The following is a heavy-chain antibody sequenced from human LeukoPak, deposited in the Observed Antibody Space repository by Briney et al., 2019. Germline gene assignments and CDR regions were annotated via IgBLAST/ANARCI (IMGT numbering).Heavy chain of an antibody. D-gene: IGHD2-21*01. V-gene: IGHV3-74*01. CDR2: INSDGSST. CDR3: ARDGVEFYNWFDP. J-gene: IGHJ5*02. CDR1: GFIFSDAW. Sequence: PGGSLRLSCVASGFIFSDAWMTWVRQAPGKGLVWVSRINSDGSSTTYADSVKGRFTISRDNAKNTLYLQMNSLRAEDTAVYYCARDGVEFYNWFDPWGQGTLVTVSS.